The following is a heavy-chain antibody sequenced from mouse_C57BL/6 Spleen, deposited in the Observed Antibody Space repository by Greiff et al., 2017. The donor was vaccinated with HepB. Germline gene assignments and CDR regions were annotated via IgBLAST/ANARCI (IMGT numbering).Heavy chain of an antibody. Sequence: QVQLQQSGAELVKPGASVKLSCKASGYTFTSYWMHWVKQRPGQGLEWIGMIHPNSGSTNYNEKFKSKATLTVDKSSSTAYMQLSSLTSEDSAVYYWAIYVLYAMDYWGQGTSVTVSS. J-gene: IGHJ4*01. CDR1: GYTFTSYW. D-gene: IGHD2-12*01. V-gene: IGHV1-64*01. CDR2: IHPNSGST. CDR3: AIYVLYAMDY.